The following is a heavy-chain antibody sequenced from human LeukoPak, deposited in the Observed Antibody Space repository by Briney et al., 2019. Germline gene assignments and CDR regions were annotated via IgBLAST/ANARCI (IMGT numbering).Heavy chain of an antibody. CDR1: GFTFSSYA. V-gene: IGHV3-23*01. Sequence: GGSLRLSCAASGFTFSSYAMSWVRQALGKGLEWVSAISGSGGSTYYADSVKGRFTISRDNSKNTLYLQMNSLRAEDTAVYYCARDLVVTSAYWGQGTLVTVSS. J-gene: IGHJ4*02. CDR2: ISGSGGST. D-gene: IGHD3-22*01. CDR3: ARDLVVTSAY.